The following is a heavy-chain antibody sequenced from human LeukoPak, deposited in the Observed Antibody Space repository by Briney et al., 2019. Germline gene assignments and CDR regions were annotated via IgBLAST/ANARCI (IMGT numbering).Heavy chain of an antibody. D-gene: IGHD5-12*01. V-gene: IGHV3-23*01. CDR1: GFTFTNYA. CDR2: IRGSRGDT. CDR3: AKGRGVGYSGYDFEY. J-gene: IGHJ4*02. Sequence: GGSLRLSCAVSGFTFTNYAMSWVRQAPGKGLELVSSIRGSRGDTYYADSVKGRFTISRDNSRNTLYLQMKSLRAEDTAVYYCAKGRGVGYSGYDFEYWGQGTLVTVSS.